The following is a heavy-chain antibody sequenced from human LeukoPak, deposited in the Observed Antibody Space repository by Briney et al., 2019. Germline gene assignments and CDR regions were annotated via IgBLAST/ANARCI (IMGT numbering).Heavy chain of an antibody. CDR3: ARGHTIAVELDY. V-gene: IGHV4-59*01. CDR2: IYHSGST. Sequence: SETLSLTCTVSGGSISSYYWSWIRQPPGKGLEWIGYIYHSGSTNYNPSLKSRVTISVDTSKNQFSLKLSSVTAADTAVYYCARGHTIAVELDYWGQGTLVTVSS. J-gene: IGHJ4*02. CDR1: GGSISSYY. D-gene: IGHD6-19*01.